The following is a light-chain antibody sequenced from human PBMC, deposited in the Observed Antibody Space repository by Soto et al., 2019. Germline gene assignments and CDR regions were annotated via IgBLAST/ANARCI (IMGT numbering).Light chain of an antibody. V-gene: IGKV3-11*01. Sequence: EIVLTQSPATLSLSPGERATLSCRVSQSVGSSLVWYQQKPGQAPRLLIYDASNRATGIPARFSGSGSGTDFTLTISSLEPEDLAVYYCQQRRDWPITFGQGTRLEIK. J-gene: IGKJ5*01. CDR1: QSVGSS. CDR2: DAS. CDR3: QQRRDWPIT.